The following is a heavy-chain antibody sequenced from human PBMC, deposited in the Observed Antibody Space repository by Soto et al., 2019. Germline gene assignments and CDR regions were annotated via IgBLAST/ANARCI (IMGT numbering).Heavy chain of an antibody. J-gene: IGHJ4*02. CDR1: GFTFSKPW. V-gene: IGHV3-15*01. D-gene: IGHD4-17*01. CDR2: IKTTSDGGTT. CDR3: TTVYYGDSRSFDY. Sequence: EVQLVESGGGLVEPGGSLRLSCAASGFTFSKPWMSWVRQAPGKGLEWVGRIKTTSDGGTTDYAAPVKGRFTILRDDSKSTLFLEMNSLKTEDTAVYYCTTVYYGDSRSFDYWGQGTLVTVSS.